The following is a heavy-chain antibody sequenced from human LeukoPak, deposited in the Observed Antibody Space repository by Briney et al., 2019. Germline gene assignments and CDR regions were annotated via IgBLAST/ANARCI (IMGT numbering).Heavy chain of an antibody. V-gene: IGHV3-21*01. CDR2: ISSSSSYI. CDR1: GFTVSSNY. CDR3: ARGVIAVAGPMDV. Sequence: PGGSLRLSCAASGFTVSSNYMSWVRQAPGKGLEWVSSISSSSSYIYYADSVKGRFTISRDNAKNSLYLQMNSLRAEDTAVYYCARGVIAVAGPMDVWGQGTTVTVSS. D-gene: IGHD6-19*01. J-gene: IGHJ6*02.